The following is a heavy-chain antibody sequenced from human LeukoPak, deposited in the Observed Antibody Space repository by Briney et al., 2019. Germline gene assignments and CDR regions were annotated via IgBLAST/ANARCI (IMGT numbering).Heavy chain of an antibody. CDR2: INPSGGST. CDR1: GYTFTSYY. V-gene: IGHV1-46*01. D-gene: IGHD3-3*01. Sequence: ASVKVSCKASGYTFTSYYMHWVRQAPGQGLEWMGIINPSGGSTSYAQKFQGRVTMTRDTPTSTVYMELSSLRSEDTAVYYCASSSLRFLEWSLSGDYGMDVWGQGTTVTVSS. CDR3: ASSSLRFLEWSLSGDYGMDV. J-gene: IGHJ6*02.